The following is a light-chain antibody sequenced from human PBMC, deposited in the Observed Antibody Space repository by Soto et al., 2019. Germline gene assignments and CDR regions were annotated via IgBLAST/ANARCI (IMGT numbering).Light chain of an antibody. Sequence: QTVVTQEPSLTVSPGGTVTLTCGSSTGAVTSGHYPYWFQQKPGQAPRTLIYDTNNKHSWTPARFSGSLLGGKGALTLSGAQPEDEADYYCLLYDGGVRVFGGGTKLTVL. CDR3: LLYDGGVRV. CDR2: DTN. J-gene: IGLJ3*02. CDR1: TGAVTSGHY. V-gene: IGLV7-46*01.